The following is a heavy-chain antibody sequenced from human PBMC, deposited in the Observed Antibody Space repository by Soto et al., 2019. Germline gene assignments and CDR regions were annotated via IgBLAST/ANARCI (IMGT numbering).Heavy chain of an antibody. V-gene: IGHV3-33*01. J-gene: IGHJ4*02. Sequence: QVQLVESGGGVVQPGRSLRLSCSASGFTFTSYGMHWVRQAPGKGLEWVAVIWADGSGKYYADSVKGRFTLSRDNYKNTLFLQMTSLRAEDTAVYFCARDSCAGDCGGPEFWGQGTLVTVSS. CDR2: IWADGSGK. D-gene: IGHD2-21*02. CDR1: GFTFTSYG. CDR3: ARDSCAGDCGGPEF.